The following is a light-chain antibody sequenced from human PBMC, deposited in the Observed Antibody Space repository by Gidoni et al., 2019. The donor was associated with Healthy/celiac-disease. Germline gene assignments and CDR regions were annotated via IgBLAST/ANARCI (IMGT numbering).Light chain of an antibody. CDR3: QQSYSTPLT. CDR1: QSISSY. CDR2: AAS. J-gene: IGKJ3*01. Sequence: DIQMTQSPSFLSASVGDRVTITCRASQSISSYLNWYQQKPGKAPKRLIYAASSLQSGVPSRFSGSGSGTDFTLTISSLQPEDFATYYCQQSYSTPLTFGPGTKVDIK. V-gene: IGKV1-39*01.